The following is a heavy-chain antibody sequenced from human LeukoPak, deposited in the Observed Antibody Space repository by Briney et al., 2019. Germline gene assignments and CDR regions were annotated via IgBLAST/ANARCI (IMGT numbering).Heavy chain of an antibody. J-gene: IGHJ3*02. D-gene: IGHD6-19*01. V-gene: IGHV3-30-3*01. CDR1: GFTFSSYT. CDR2: ISYDGSYK. CDR3: AKALTSGWYLDAFNI. Sequence: GRSLRLSCAASGFTFSSYTMHWVRQAPGKGLEWVAIISYDGSYKYYADSVRGRFTISRDNSKNTLFLEMNSLRAEDTAVYYCAKALTSGWYLDAFNIWGQGTMVTVSS.